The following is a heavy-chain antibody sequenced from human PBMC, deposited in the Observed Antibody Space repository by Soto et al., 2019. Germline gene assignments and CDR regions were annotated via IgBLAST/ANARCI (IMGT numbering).Heavy chain of an antibody. CDR3: ARWSYLDY. D-gene: IGHD3-3*01. J-gene: IGHJ4*02. CDR1: GFSFGSYA. Sequence: GGSLRLSCAASGFSFGSYALSWVRQATGKGLEWVSTISGSDGKTFYADSVRGRLSISRDTSQNTLYLQMNSLRADDTAIYYCARWSYLDYWGQGTRVTVPS. V-gene: IGHV3-23*01. CDR2: ISGSDGKT.